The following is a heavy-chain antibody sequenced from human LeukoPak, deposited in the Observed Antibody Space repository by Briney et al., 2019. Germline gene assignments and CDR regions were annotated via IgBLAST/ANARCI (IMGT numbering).Heavy chain of an antibody. CDR3: AKQLIGAGSSSSRYTKYYYDY. Sequence: GGSLRLACAGSGFTFSSHGMHWVGQAPGKGLERVSFIRYDGNNKYYADSVRGRFTISRDNSKTTLYLQMNSLRTEDTAVYYCAKQLIGAGSSSSRYTKYYYDYWGQGTLVTVSS. CDR1: GFTFSSHG. CDR2: IRYDGNNK. J-gene: IGHJ4*02. D-gene: IGHD6-13*01. V-gene: IGHV3-30*02.